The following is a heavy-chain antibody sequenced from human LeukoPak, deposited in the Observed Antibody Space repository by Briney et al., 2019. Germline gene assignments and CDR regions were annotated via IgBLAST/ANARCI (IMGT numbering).Heavy chain of an antibody. V-gene: IGHV3-48*01. CDR2: ISSSSSTI. CDR3: AREVVVAAYDAFDI. D-gene: IGHD2-15*01. CDR1: GFTFSSYS. J-gene: IGHJ3*02. Sequence: GGSLRLSCAASGFTFSSYSMNWVRQAPGKGLEWVSYISSSSSTIYYADSVKGRFTISRDNAKNSLYLQMNSLRAEDTAAYYCAREVVVAAYDAFDIWGQGTMVTVSS.